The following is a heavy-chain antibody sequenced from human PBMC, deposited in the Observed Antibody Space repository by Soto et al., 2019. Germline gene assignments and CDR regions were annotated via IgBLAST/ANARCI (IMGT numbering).Heavy chain of an antibody. CDR3: ARQVQDFSGPGSYYFDS. V-gene: IGHV4-39*01. Sequence: SETLSLTCTVSGGSISSRSHYWGWIRQPPGKRLEWIGSIYYSGSTFYNPSLKSRVTISVDTSKTQFSLNLTSVTAADTAVYFCARQVQDFSGPGSYYFDSWGQGTLVTVSS. D-gene: IGHD3-10*01. J-gene: IGHJ4*02. CDR1: GGSISSRSHY. CDR2: IYYSGST.